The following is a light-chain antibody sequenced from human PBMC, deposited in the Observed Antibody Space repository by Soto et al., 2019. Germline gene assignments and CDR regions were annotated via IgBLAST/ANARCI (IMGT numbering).Light chain of an antibody. V-gene: IGKV4-1*01. CDR2: WAS. CDR3: QQYYSTPPT. CDR1: QSGFFNPNNKNY. Sequence: DIVMTQSPDSLAVSLGERATINCKSTQSGFFNPNNKNYLAWYQQKPGQPPKLLIYWASTRDSGVPDRFSGSVSVTDFTLTISSLQAEDVAVYYCQQYYSTPPTFGQGTNLAIK. J-gene: IGKJ2*01.